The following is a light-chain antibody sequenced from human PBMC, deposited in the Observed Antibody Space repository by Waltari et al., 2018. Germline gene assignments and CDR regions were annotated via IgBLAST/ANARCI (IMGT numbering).Light chain of an antibody. J-gene: IGKJ2*01. CDR2: VAS. Sequence: DIQMTQSPSSLSASVGDRVSITCRASQPISTYLNWYQQKPGAAPKLLICVASSLQSGVPSRFSGSGSGTDFTLTIDSLQPEDFATYYCQQSFSNSPYTFGQGTKVEIK. CDR1: QPISTY. CDR3: QQSFSNSPYT. V-gene: IGKV1-39*01.